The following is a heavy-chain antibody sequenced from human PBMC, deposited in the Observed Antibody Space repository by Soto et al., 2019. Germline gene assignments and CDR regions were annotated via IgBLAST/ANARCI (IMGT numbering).Heavy chain of an antibody. D-gene: IGHD6-13*01. V-gene: IGHV3-73*01. CDR3: TRLGIAAAGTDY. CDR2: IRSKAKSYAT. Sequence: LRLSCAASGFTFSGSAMHWVRQASGKGLEWVGRIRSKAKSYATVYAASVKGRFTISRDDSKNTAYLQMNSLKTEDTAVYYCTRLGIAAAGTDYWGQGTLVTVSS. CDR1: GFTFSGSA. J-gene: IGHJ4*02.